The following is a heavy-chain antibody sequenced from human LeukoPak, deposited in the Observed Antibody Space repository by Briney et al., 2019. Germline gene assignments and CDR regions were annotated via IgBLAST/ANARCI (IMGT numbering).Heavy chain of an antibody. CDR3: ARGPPLFDP. Sequence: GGSLRLSCAASGFTFSDYDMSWVRQAPGKGLEWISYINIISSTKYYADSVKGRFTISRDNAKNSLFLQMNSLRDEDTALYYCARGPPLFDPWGQGTLVTVSS. V-gene: IGHV3-48*02. J-gene: IGHJ5*02. CDR2: INIISSTK. CDR1: GFTFSDYD.